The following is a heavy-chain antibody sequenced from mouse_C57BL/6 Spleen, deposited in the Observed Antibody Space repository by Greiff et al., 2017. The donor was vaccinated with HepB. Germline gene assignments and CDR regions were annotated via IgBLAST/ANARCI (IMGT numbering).Heavy chain of an antibody. V-gene: IGHV1-26*01. Sequence: VQLQQSGPELVKPGASVKISCKASGYTFTDYYMNWVKQSHGKSLEWIGDINPNNGGTSYNQKFKGKATLTVDKSSSTAYMELRSLTSEDSAVYYCARWAGPFAYWGQGTLVTVSA. CDR2: INPNNGGT. CDR1: GYTFTDYY. J-gene: IGHJ3*01. CDR3: ARWAGPFAY.